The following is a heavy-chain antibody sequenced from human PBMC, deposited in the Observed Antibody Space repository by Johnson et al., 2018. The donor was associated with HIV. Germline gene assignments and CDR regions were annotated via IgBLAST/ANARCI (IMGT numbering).Heavy chain of an antibody. Sequence: QEKLVESGGGVVQPGKSLRLSCAASGFTFSSYGMHWVRQAPGKGLEWVAVIWYDGSNKYYADSVKGRFTISRDNAKNSLYLQMNSLRAEDTALYYCARHFRGGDRGAFDIWGQGTMVTVSS. J-gene: IGHJ3*02. D-gene: IGHD3-10*01. CDR1: GFTFSSYG. V-gene: IGHV3-33*01. CDR3: ARHFRGGDRGAFDI. CDR2: IWYDGSNK.